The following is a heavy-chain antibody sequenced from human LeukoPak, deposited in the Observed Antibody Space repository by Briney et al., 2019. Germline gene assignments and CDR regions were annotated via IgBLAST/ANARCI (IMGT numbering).Heavy chain of an antibody. Sequence: GGSLRLSCAASGFTFSDYYMSWIRQAPGKGLEWVANIKQDGSEKFYVDSVKGRFTISRDSAKNSLYLQMTSLRPEDTALYYCAGGTGWLIDSWGQGTLVTVSS. J-gene: IGHJ4*02. V-gene: IGHV3-7*01. CDR2: IKQDGSEK. D-gene: IGHD3-9*01. CDR1: GFTFSDYY. CDR3: AGGTGWLIDS.